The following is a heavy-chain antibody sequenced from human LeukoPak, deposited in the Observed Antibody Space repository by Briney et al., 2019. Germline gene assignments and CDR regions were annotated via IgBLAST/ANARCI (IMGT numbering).Heavy chain of an antibody. CDR3: PKDQVVVVPAAISYYFDY. CDR2: ISGSGGST. CDR1: GFTFSSYA. Sequence: GGSLRLSCAASGFTFSSYAMSWVRQAPGKGLEWVSAISGSGGSTYYADSVKGRFTISRDNSKNTLYLQTNSLRAEDTAVYYCPKDQVVVVPAAISYYFDYWGQGTLVTVSS. J-gene: IGHJ4*02. V-gene: IGHV3-23*01. D-gene: IGHD2-2*01.